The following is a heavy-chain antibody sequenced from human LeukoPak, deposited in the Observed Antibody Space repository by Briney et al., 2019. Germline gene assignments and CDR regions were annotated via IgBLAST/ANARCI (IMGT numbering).Heavy chain of an antibody. Sequence: GGSLRLSCAASGFIVSGDFMSWVRQAPGKGLEWVPVIYSDGSTYYADSVKGRFTISRDNSKNTLDLQMTGLRAEDTAVYYCARERGRGRDSPWFDYWGQGTLVTASS. J-gene: IGHJ4*02. CDR1: GFIVSGDF. CDR3: ARERGRGRDSPWFDY. D-gene: IGHD1-26*01. V-gene: IGHV3-53*01. CDR2: IYSDGST.